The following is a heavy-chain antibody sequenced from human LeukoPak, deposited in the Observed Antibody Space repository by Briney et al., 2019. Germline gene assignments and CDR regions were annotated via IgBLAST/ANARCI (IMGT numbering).Heavy chain of an antibody. J-gene: IGHJ4*02. CDR1: GGSISGHY. Sequence: SETLSLTCTVSGGSISGHYWTWIRQPPGKGLEWIGQIHYSGRPDYNPSLKSRVTISVDTSKNQLSLKVTSVTGADTALYYCATEGFYYWGPGTQVTVSS. CDR2: IHYSGRP. V-gene: IGHV4-59*11. CDR3: ATEGFYY.